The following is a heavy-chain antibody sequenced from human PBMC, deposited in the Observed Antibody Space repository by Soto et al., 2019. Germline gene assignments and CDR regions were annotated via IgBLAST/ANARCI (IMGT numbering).Heavy chain of an antibody. V-gene: IGHV5-10-1*01. J-gene: IGHJ6*02. Sequence: GESLKISCKGSGYSFTSYWISWVRQMPGKGLEWMGRIDPSDSYTNYSPSFQGHVTISADKSISTAYLQWSSLKASDTAMYYCARPITYCSSISCYTPGGYYYYGMDVWGQGTTVTVSS. CDR2: IDPSDSYT. D-gene: IGHD2-2*02. CDR3: ARPITYCSSISCYTPGGYYYYGMDV. CDR1: GYSFTSYW.